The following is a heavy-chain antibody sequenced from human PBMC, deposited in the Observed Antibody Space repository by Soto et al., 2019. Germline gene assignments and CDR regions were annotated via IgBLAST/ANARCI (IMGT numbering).Heavy chain of an antibody. CDR1: GGSISNYY. CDR3: ARAPDCTNGDCYLDS. J-gene: IGHJ4*02. D-gene: IGHD2-8*01. V-gene: IGHV4-59*01. CDR2: VHYSGSI. Sequence: SETLSLTCTVSGGSISNYYWTWIRQPPGKGLEWIGYVHYSGSITYNPSLKSRVTISADTSKNQFSLKLSSVTAADTAVYYCARAPDCTNGDCYLDSWGQGTPVTV.